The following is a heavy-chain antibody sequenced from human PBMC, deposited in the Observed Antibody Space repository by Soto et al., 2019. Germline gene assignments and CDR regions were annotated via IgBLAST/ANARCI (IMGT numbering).Heavy chain of an antibody. D-gene: IGHD3-10*01. J-gene: IGHJ4*02. V-gene: IGHV3-23*01. CDR3: AKGGQSYDY. CDR1: GFTFSTYA. Sequence: GGSLRLSCATSGFTFSTYAMSWVRQAPGKGLEWVSAISTSVGSTYYTDSVKGRFTISRDNSKNTLYLQMNSLRAEDTAVYYCAKGGQSYDYWGQGTLVTVSS. CDR2: ISTSVGST.